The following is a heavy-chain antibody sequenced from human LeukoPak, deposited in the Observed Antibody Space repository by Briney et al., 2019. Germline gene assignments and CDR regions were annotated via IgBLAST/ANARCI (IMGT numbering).Heavy chain of an antibody. Sequence: PSETLSLTCTVPGGSISSYYWSWIRQPAGKGLEWIGRIYTSGSTNYNPSLKSRVTMSVDTSKNQFSLKLSSVTAADTAVYYCARAQPFSIAAAKVTYYYYMDVWGKGTTVTVSS. CDR2: IYTSGST. CDR3: ARAQPFSIAAAKVTYYYYMDV. J-gene: IGHJ6*03. CDR1: GGSISSYY. V-gene: IGHV4-4*07. D-gene: IGHD6-13*01.